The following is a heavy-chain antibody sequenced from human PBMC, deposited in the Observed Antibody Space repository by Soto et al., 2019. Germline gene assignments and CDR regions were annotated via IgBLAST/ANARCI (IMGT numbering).Heavy chain of an antibody. CDR3: AKDSRGSYHHFDY. CDR2: ISYDGSNK. Sequence: PGGSLRLSCAASGFTFSSYGMHWVRQAPGKGLEWVAVISYDGSNKYYADSVKGRFTISRDNSKNTLYLQMNSLRVEDTAVYYCAKDSRGSYHHFDYWGQGTLVTVSS. J-gene: IGHJ4*02. CDR1: GFTFSSYG. D-gene: IGHD1-26*01. V-gene: IGHV3-30*18.